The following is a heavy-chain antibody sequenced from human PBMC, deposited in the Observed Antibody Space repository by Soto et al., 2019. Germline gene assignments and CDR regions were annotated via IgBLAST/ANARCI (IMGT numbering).Heavy chain of an antibody. CDR3: ARDNGYSYGHGYYYYGMDV. J-gene: IGHJ6*02. Sequence: ASVKVSCKASGYTFTNYAMHWVRQAPGQRIEWMGWINAGNGNTKYSQKFQGRVTITTDTSTSTAYMELSSLRSEDTAVYYCARDNGYSYGHGYYYYGMDVWGQGTTVTVSS. CDR2: INAGNGNT. CDR1: GYTFTNYA. D-gene: IGHD5-18*01. V-gene: IGHV1-3*01.